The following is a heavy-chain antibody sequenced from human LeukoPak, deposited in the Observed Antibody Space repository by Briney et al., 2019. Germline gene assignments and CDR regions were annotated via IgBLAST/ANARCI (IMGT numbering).Heavy chain of an antibody. Sequence: PVRTLRLSCAASGFTFSNAWMTWVRQAPWKGLKWGGRIESKTDGGTTDYAAPVKGRFTISRDDSKNTLYLQMNSLKTEDTAVYYCTTDTSGDDYWGQGTLVTVSS. CDR1: GFTFSNAW. D-gene: IGHD7-27*01. J-gene: IGHJ4*02. CDR3: TTDTSGDDY. V-gene: IGHV3-15*04. CDR2: IESKTDGGTT.